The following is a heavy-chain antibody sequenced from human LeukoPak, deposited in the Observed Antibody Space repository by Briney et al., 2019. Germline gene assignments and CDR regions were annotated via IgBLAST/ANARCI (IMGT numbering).Heavy chain of an antibody. Sequence: LGGSLRLSCAASGFTFSSYDMHWVRQATGKGLEWVSAIGTAGDTYYPGSGKGRFTISRENAKNSLYLQMNSLRAGDTAVYYCARGSITGTTGYFDYWGQGTLVTVSS. V-gene: IGHV3-13*01. CDR1: GFTFSSYD. J-gene: IGHJ4*02. CDR2: IGTAGDT. D-gene: IGHD1-20*01. CDR3: ARGSITGTTGYFDY.